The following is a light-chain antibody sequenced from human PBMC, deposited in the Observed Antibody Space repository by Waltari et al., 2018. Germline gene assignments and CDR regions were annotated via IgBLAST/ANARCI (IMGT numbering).Light chain of an antibody. CDR3: QQLSDFPYT. J-gene: IGKJ2*01. CDR1: QDISTF. Sequence: DIQLTQSPSFLSASVRYRVSVTCRASQDISTFLVWYQQMPGKAPKVLIHAASSLGTGVPSRFSGSGSGTEFTLTISSLQPEDFATYYCQQLSDFPYTFGQGTKLEIK. CDR2: AAS. V-gene: IGKV1-9*01.